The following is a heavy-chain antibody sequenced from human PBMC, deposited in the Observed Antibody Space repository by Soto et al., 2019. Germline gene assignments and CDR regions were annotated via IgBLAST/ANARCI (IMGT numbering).Heavy chain of an antibody. CDR1: GYTFTSYG. V-gene: IGHV1-18*01. CDR2: ISAYNGNT. D-gene: IGHD2-2*01. CDR3: SRLPPGSSCPDY. Sequence: QVQLVQSGAEVKKPGASVKVSCKASGYTFTSYGISWVRQAPGQGLEWMGWISAYNGNTNYAQKLQGRVTLTPDTSTSTAYMELRSLRAADTAVYYCSRLPPGSSCPDYWGQGSLVTVSS. J-gene: IGHJ4*02.